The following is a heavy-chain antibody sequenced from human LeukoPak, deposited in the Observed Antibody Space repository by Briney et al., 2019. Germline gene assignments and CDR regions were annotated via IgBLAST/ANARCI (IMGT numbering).Heavy chain of an antibody. Sequence: SETLSLTCTVSGGSISSYFWSWVRQPPGKGLEWIGYIYYSGSTNYNPSLKSRVTISVDTSKNQFSLKLSSVTAADTAVYYCARAVPDSKGPFYYYYGMDVWGQGTTVTVSS. CDR3: ARAVPDSKGPFYYYYGMDV. CDR2: IYYSGST. J-gene: IGHJ6*02. CDR1: GGSISSYF. V-gene: IGHV4-59*01. D-gene: IGHD3-22*01.